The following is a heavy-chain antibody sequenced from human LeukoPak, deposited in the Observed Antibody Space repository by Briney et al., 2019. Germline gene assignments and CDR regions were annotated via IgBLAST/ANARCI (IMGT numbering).Heavy chain of an antibody. J-gene: IGHJ4*02. CDR3: ARAADSQY. Sequence: GGSLRLSCAASGFTFFSYEMSWVRQAPGKGLEWVSYISRSGNTIYYADSVKGRLTISRDNAKNSLYLQMNSLRAEDTAVYDCARAADSQYWGQGTLVTVSS. CDR2: ISRSGNTI. V-gene: IGHV3-48*03. CDR1: GFTFFSYE. D-gene: IGHD3-22*01.